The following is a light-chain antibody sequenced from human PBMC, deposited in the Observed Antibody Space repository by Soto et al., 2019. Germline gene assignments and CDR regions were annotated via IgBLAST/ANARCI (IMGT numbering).Light chain of an antibody. CDR3: QQYGSSPLYT. CDR1: QSVSSSS. Sequence: PGERAALSCRASQSVSSSSLAWYQQKPGQAPRLLIYGASSRATGIPDRFSGSGSGTDFTLTISRLEPEDFAVYYCQQYGSSPLYTFGQGTKLEIK. V-gene: IGKV3-20*01. CDR2: GAS. J-gene: IGKJ2*01.